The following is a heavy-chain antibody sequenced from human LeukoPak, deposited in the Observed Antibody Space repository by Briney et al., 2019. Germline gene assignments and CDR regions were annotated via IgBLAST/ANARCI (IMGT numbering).Heavy chain of an antibody. V-gene: IGHV1-8*01. CDR2: MNPNSGNT. CDR3: ARGRWAAAGTGLDWFDP. J-gene: IGHJ5*02. CDR1: GYTFTSYD. D-gene: IGHD6-13*01. Sequence: ASVKVSCKASGYTFTSYDINWVRQAPGQGLEWMGWMNPNSGNTGYAQKFQGRVTMTRNTSISTAYMELSSLRSEDTAVYYCARGRWAAAGTGLDWFDPWGQGTLVTVSS.